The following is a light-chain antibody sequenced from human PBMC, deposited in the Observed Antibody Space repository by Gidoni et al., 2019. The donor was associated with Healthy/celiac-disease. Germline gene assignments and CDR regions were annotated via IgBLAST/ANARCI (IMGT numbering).Light chain of an antibody. Sequence: EIVLTQSPATLPLSPGERATLSCRASQSVSSYLAWYQQKPGQAPRLLIYDASNRAPGIPARFSGSGSGTDFTLTISSLEPEDFAVYYCQQRSNWLTFGGGTKVEIK. CDR1: QSVSSY. J-gene: IGKJ4*01. CDR2: DAS. V-gene: IGKV3-11*01. CDR3: QQRSNWLT.